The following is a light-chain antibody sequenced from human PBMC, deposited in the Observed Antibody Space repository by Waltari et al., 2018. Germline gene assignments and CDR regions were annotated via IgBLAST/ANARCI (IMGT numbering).Light chain of an antibody. CDR2: KAS. CDR1: QRISNW. CDR3: QQYNSYPLS. Sequence: DIQMTQSPSTLSASVGDRVNITCRASQRISNWLAWYQHKPGRAPKLLIYKASTLERGVPSTFSGSGSGTEFTLIISSLQPDDFATYYCQQYNSYPLSFGGGTRVEIK. V-gene: IGKV1-5*03. J-gene: IGKJ4*01.